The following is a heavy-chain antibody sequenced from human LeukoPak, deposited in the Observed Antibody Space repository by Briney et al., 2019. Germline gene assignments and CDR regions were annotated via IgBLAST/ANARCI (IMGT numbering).Heavy chain of an antibody. J-gene: IGHJ4*02. CDR3: AKEPISKSMRYYFDY. CDR2: IWYDGSNK. Sequence: GGSLRLSCAASGFTFSTYGMHWVRQAPGKGLEWVAVIWYDGSNKYYADSVKGRFTISRDNSKNTLYLQMNSLRAEDTAVYYCAKEPISKSMRYYFDYWGQGTLVTVSS. CDR1: GFTFSTYG. D-gene: IGHD5-24*01. V-gene: IGHV3-33*06.